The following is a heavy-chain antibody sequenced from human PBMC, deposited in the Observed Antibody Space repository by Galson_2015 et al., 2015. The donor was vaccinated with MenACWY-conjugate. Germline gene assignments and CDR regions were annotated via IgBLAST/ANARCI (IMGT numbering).Heavy chain of an antibody. CDR2: INIDGITT. CDR3: ARQRSGGSSEFDY. Sequence: SLRLSCAASGFTLSSNTMNWVRRAPGKGLVWVSRINIDGITTAYADSVKGRFTISRDNAENTLYLQMNSLRAEDTAVYYCARQRSGGSSEFDYWGQGTLVTVSS. D-gene: IGHD6-6*01. J-gene: IGHJ4*02. CDR1: GFTLSSNT. V-gene: IGHV3-74*01.